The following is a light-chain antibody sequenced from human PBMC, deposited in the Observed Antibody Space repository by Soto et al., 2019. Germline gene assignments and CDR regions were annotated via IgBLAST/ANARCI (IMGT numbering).Light chain of an antibody. CDR1: QSVRDRY. V-gene: IGKV3-20*01. CDR3: QQYGSSPGT. CDR2: DTS. J-gene: IGKJ1*01. Sequence: EIVLTQSPGTLSLSPGERATLSCRASQSVRDRYLAWYQQKPGQAPSLLIYDTSTRATGVPDRFSGSGSGTVFALTISRVEPEDFANYFCQQYGSSPGTFGQGTKVEI.